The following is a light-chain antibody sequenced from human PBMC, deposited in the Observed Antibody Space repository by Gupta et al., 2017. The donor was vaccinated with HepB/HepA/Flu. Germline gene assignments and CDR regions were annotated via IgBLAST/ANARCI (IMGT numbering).Light chain of an antibody. V-gene: IGKV2-30*01. CDR3: GQGTHWPLS. Sequence: DAVLTQSPLPLPVTLGQSASISCRSSQNLLFSDGNTFLHWYQQRPCQSPRRLIYRVSNRDSGVPDRFSGSGSGTDFTLKISRVEAEDIGVYYCGQGTHWPLSFGGGTKVEIK. CDR1: QNLLFSDGNTF. CDR2: RVS. J-gene: IGKJ4*01.